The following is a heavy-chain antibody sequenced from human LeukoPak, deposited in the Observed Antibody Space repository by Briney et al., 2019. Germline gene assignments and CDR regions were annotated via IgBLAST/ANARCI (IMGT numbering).Heavy chain of an antibody. CDR2: ISSSGSTI. Sequence: GGSLRLSCAASGFNFNTYWMSWVRQAPGKGLEWVSYISSSGSTIYYADSVKGRFTISRDNAKNSLYLQMNSLRAEDTAVYYCAELGITMIGGVWGEGTTVTISS. V-gene: IGHV3-48*04. D-gene: IGHD3-10*02. CDR1: GFNFNTYW. CDR3: AELGITMIGGV. J-gene: IGHJ6*04.